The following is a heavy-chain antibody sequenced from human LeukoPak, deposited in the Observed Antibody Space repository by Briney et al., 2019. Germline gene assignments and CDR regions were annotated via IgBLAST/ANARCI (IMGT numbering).Heavy chain of an antibody. D-gene: IGHD1-26*01. CDR3: TTGELLGGYDAFDI. V-gene: IGHV3-15*01. CDR1: GFTFSNAW. J-gene: IGHJ3*02. Sequence: GGSLRLSCAASGFTFSNAWMSWVRQAPGKGLVWVGRIKSKTDGGTTDYAAPVKGRFTISRDHSKNTLYLQMNSLKTEDAAVYYCTTGELLGGYDAFDIWGQGTMVTVSS. CDR2: IKSKTDGGTT.